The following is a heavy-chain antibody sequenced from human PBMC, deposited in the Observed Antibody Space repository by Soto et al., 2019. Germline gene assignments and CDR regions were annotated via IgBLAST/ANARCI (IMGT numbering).Heavy chain of an antibody. V-gene: IGHV4-4*07. CDR2: LYSSGNT. Sequence: QVQLQESGPGLVKPSETLSLTCTVSGASISAYAWSWIRQPAGKGLEWIGRLYSSGNTNYNPSLKSRVTISVDTSKNQFSLKLSSVTAADTAVYYCARERSPYYYDSSGYYSAPDYWGQGTLVTVSS. J-gene: IGHJ4*02. CDR3: ARERSPYYYDSSGYYSAPDY. D-gene: IGHD3-22*01. CDR1: GASISAYA.